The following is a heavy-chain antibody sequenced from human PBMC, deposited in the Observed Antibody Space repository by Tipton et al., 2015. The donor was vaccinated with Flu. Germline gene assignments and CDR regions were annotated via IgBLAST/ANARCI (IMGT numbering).Heavy chain of an antibody. CDR1: GYSINSDYY. CDR3: ARHGPQGGDPNWFDP. V-gene: IGHV4-38-2*02. CDR2: IFHTGST. J-gene: IGHJ5*02. D-gene: IGHD2-21*02. Sequence: TLSLTCTVSGYSINSDYYWGWIRQPPGKGLEWIGNIFHTGSTYYNPSLKSRVTISVDTSRDHFSLKLSSVTAADTAVYYCARHGPQGGDPNWFDPWGQGTLVTVSS.